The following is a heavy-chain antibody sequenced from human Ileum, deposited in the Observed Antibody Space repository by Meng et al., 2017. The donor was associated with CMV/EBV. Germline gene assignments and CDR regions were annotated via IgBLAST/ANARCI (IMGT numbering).Heavy chain of an antibody. J-gene: IGHJ4*02. CDR3: AKADLICEGNLCYWTDVFYLDS. Sequence: YGMSWVRQAPGKGLEWVASTSGSGGSPYYADFAKGRFTISRDNSKNVLFLQMDSLRAEDTGIYYCAKADLICEGNLCYWTDVFYLDSWGQGILVTVSS. CDR2: TSGSGGSP. D-gene: IGHD2-15*01. V-gene: IGHV3-23*01. CDR1: YG.